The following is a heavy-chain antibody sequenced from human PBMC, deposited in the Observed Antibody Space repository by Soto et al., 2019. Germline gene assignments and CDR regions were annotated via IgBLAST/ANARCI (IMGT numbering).Heavy chain of an antibody. V-gene: IGHV3-23*01. J-gene: IGHJ4*02. CDR1: GFPFSNYA. Sequence: VQLLESGGGLVQPGGSLRLSWAASGFPFSNYAMSGVRQAPGKGLEWVSGMSNSGSRTYYADSVKGRFIISRDNSKNTLYLQMNSLRPEDTAVYYCANAYFDILTGYFVDYWGQGTLVSVSS. CDR3: ANAYFDILTGYFVDY. CDR2: MSNSGSRT. D-gene: IGHD3-9*01.